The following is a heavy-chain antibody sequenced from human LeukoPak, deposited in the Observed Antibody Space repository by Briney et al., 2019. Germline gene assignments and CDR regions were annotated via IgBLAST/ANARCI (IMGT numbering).Heavy chain of an antibody. Sequence: GGSLRLSCAASGFTFSSYAMHWVRQAPGQGLEWVAVISYDGSNKYYADSVKGRFTISRGNSKNTLYLQMNSLRAEDTAVYYCARPFQEMATIDYWGQGTLVTVSS. CDR3: ARPFQEMATIDY. D-gene: IGHD5-24*01. CDR1: GFTFSSYA. J-gene: IGHJ4*02. V-gene: IGHV3-30-3*01. CDR2: ISYDGSNK.